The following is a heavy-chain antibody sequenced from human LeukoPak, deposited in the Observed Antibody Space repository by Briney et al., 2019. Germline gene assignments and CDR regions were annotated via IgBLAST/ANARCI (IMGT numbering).Heavy chain of an antibody. CDR1: GFTFSSYG. J-gene: IGHJ6*02. CDR3: ARGQRPFWSGYSVYYYYGMDV. Sequence: PGRSLRLSCAASGFTFSSYGMHWVRQAPGKGLEWVAVIWYDGSNKYYADSVKGRFTISRDNSKNTLYLQMNSLRAEDTAVYYCARGQRPFWSGYSVYYYYGMDVWGQGTTVTVSS. CDR2: IWYDGSNK. V-gene: IGHV3-33*01. D-gene: IGHD3-3*01.